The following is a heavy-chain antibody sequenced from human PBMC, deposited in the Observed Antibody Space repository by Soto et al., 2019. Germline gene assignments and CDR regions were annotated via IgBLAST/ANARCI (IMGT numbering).Heavy chain of an antibody. D-gene: IGHD3-3*01. Sequence: SETLSLTCTVSGGSISSYYWSWIRQPPGKGLEWIGYIYYSGSTNYSPSLKSRVTISVDTSKNQFSLKLSSVTAADTAVYYCARDASYDFWSGYQTYNWFDPWGQGTLVTVSS. CDR3: ARDASYDFWSGYQTYNWFDP. V-gene: IGHV4-59*01. CDR1: GGSISSYY. CDR2: IYYSGST. J-gene: IGHJ5*02.